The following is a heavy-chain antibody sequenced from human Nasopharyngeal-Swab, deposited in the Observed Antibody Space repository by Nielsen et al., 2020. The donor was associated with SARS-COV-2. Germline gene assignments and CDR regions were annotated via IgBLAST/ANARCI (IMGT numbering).Heavy chain of an antibody. D-gene: IGHD3-3*01. Sequence: GGSLRLSCAASGLTFNNYNFNWVRQAPGKGLEWVSSISSSSSYIYYADSVKGRFTISRDNAKNSLYLQMNSLRAEDTAVYYCARDGSDYDFWSASFMDVWGQGTTVTVSS. CDR2: ISSSSSYI. CDR3: ARDGSDYDFWSASFMDV. J-gene: IGHJ6*02. CDR1: GLTFNNYN. V-gene: IGHV3-21*01.